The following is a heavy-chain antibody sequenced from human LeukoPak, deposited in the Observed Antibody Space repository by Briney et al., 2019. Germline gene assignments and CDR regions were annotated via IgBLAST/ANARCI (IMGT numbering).Heavy chain of an antibody. CDR3: ARGDSGYALNIDY. CDR2: MNPNSGNT. Sequence: GASVTVSCKASGYTFTSYDINWVRQATGQGLEWMGWMNPNSGNTGYAQKFQGRATMTRNTSISTAYMELSSLRSEDTAVYYCARGDSGYALNIDYWGQGTLVTVSS. CDR1: GYTFTSYD. J-gene: IGHJ4*02. V-gene: IGHV1-8*01. D-gene: IGHD5-12*01.